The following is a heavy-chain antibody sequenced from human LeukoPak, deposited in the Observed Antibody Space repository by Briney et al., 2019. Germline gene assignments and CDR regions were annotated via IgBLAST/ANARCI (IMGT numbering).Heavy chain of an antibody. CDR2: IIPIFGTA. V-gene: IGHV1-69*13. D-gene: IGHD4-17*01. Sequence: SVKVSCKASGGAFSSYAISWVRQAPGQGLGWMGGIIPIFGTANYAQKFQGRVTITADESTSTAYMELNSLRSEDTAVYYCARGPTVTPMAEYFQHWGQGTLVTVSS. CDR3: ARGPTVTPMAEYFQH. CDR1: GGAFSSYA. J-gene: IGHJ1*01.